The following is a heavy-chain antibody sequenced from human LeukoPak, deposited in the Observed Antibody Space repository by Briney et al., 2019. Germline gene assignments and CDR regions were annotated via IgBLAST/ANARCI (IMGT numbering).Heavy chain of an antibody. CDR2: INHSGST. CDR3: AREEWELLYTGDSYNWFDP. CDR1: GFTFSDYY. D-gene: IGHD1-26*01. J-gene: IGHJ5*02. V-gene: IGHV4-34*01. Sequence: PGGSLRLSCAASGFTFSDYYMSWIRQPPGKGLEWIGEINHSGSTNYNPSLKSRVTISVDTSKNQFSLKLSSVTAADTAVYYCAREEWELLYTGDSYNWFDPWGQGTLVTVSS.